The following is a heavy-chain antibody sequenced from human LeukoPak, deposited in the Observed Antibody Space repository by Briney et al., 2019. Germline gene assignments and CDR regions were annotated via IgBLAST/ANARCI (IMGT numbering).Heavy chain of an antibody. Sequence: PSETLSLTCTVSGGSISSSSYYWGWIRQPRGKGLEWIGSIYYSGSTYYNPSLKSRVTISVDTSKNQFSLKLSSVTAADTAVYYCARHDSSGYCSSPSLYYFDYWGQGTLVTVSS. J-gene: IGHJ4*02. CDR1: GGSISSSSYY. CDR2: IYYSGST. CDR3: ARHDSSGYCSSPSLYYFDY. V-gene: IGHV4-39*01. D-gene: IGHD3-22*01.